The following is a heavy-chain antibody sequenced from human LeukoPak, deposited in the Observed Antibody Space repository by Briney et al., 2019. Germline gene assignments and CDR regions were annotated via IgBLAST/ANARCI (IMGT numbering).Heavy chain of an antibody. CDR1: GGSISSYY. D-gene: IGHD7-27*01. J-gene: IGHJ6*03. CDR3: ARLGLGYYYYMDV. V-gene: IGHV4-59*08. CDR2: IYYSGST. Sequence: SETLSLTCTVSGGSISSYYWSWIRQPPGKGLEWIGYIYYSGSTNYNPSLKSRVTISVDTSKNQFSLKLSSVTAADTAVYYCARLGLGYYYYMDVWGKGTTVTVSS.